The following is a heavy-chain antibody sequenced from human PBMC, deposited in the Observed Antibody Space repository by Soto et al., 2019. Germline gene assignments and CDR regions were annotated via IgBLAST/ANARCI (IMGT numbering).Heavy chain of an antibody. CDR1: GFTFSSYG. D-gene: IGHD3-3*01. Sequence: QVQLVESGGGVVQPGRSLRLSCAASGFTFSSYGMHWVRQAPGKGLEWVAVISYDGSNKYYADSVKGRFTISRDNSKNTLYLQMNSLRAEDTAVYYCAKVDQLFGDSEDYWGQGTLVTVSS. CDR3: AKVDQLFGDSEDY. CDR2: ISYDGSNK. J-gene: IGHJ4*02. V-gene: IGHV3-30*18.